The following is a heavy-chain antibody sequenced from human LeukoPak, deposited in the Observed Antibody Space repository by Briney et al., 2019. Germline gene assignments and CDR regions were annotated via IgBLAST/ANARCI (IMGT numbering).Heavy chain of an antibody. CDR2: IYTSGST. J-gene: IGHJ3*02. CDR1: GGSLSRGSYY. CDR3: AREGPWASDAFDI. V-gene: IGHV4-61*02. Sequence: SQTLSLTCTVSGGSLSRGSYYWRWPRQPAGTGLEWIGRIYTSGSTNYNPPLKSRVTISVDTSKNQFSLKLSSVTAADTAVYYCAREGPWASDAFDIWGQGTMVTVSS.